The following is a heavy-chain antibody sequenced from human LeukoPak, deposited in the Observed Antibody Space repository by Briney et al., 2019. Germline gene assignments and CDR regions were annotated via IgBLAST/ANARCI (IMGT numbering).Heavy chain of an antibody. CDR2: ISSTSSPI. V-gene: IGHV3-48*02. J-gene: IGHJ4*02. CDR3: ARDGSNSGPDFDY. Sequence: GGSLRLSCAASGFTFNSYSMNWVRQAPGKGLQWVSYISSTSSPIYYADSVKGRFTISRDNARNSLHLQMNSLRDEDAAVYYCARDGSNSGPDFDYWGQGILVTVSS. D-gene: IGHD5-12*01. CDR1: GFTFNSYS.